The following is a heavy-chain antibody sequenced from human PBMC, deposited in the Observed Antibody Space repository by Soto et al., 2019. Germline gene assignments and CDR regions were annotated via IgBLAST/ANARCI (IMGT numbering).Heavy chain of an antibody. CDR1: GFTFSSYS. CDR3: ARDLVPIVVVPAPLDY. CDR2: ISSSSSYI. V-gene: IGHV3-21*01. J-gene: IGHJ4*02. D-gene: IGHD2-2*01. Sequence: PGGSLRLSCAASGFTFSSYSMNWVRQAPGKGLEWVSSISSSSSYIYYADSVKGRFTISRDNAKNSLYLQMNSLRAEDTVVYYCARDLVPIVVVPAPLDYWGQGTLVTVSS.